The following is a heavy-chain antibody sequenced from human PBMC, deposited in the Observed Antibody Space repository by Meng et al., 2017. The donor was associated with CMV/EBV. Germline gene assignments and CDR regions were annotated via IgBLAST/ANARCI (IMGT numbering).Heavy chain of an antibody. D-gene: IGHD6-19*01. J-gene: IGHJ6*02. CDR1: GFTFGDYA. V-gene: IGHV3-49*04. CDR2: IRSKAYGGTT. CDR3: TPGAVAGGEYYYSGMDV. Sequence: GESLKISCTASGFTFGDYAMSWVRQAPGKGLEWVGCIRSKAYGGTTEYAASVKGRFTISRDDSKSIAYLQMNSLKTEDTAVYYCTPGAVAGGEYYYSGMDVWGQGTTVTVSS.